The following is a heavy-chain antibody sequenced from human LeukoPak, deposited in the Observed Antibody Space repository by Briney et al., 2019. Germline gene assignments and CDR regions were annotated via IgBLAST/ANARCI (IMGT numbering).Heavy chain of an antibody. CDR1: GSSINSADY. Sequence: SETLSLTCSVSGSSINSADYWGWIRQPPGKGLEYIGSIFHSGRAYYNPSLESRITISVDTSKNQFSPKLDSVTAADTAVYYCARAVERYNFWSGYYRTDYYYYMDVWGKGTTVTVSS. J-gene: IGHJ6*03. CDR3: ARAVERYNFWSGYYRTDYYYYMDV. CDR2: IFHSGRA. D-gene: IGHD3-3*01. V-gene: IGHV4-38-2*02.